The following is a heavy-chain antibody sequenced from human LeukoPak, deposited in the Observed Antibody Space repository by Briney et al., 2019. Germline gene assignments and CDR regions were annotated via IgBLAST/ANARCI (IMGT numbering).Heavy chain of an antibody. D-gene: IGHD6-13*01. CDR1: GFTFSSYG. V-gene: IGHV3-7*05. Sequence: PGGSLRLSCAASGFTFSSYGLSWVRQAPGKGLEWVAKIKQDGSEKYYVDSVKGRFTISRDNARNSLYLQMNSLGAEDTAVYYCARRGTSSSWAHFDYWGQGTLVTVSS. J-gene: IGHJ4*02. CDR3: ARRGTSSSWAHFDY. CDR2: IKQDGSEK.